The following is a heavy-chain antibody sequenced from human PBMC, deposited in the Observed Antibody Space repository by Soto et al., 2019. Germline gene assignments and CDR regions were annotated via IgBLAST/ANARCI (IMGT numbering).Heavy chain of an antibody. CDR3: AHRLRSSSGWYIGAFDI. D-gene: IGHD6-19*01. CDR2: IYWDDDK. CDR1: GFSLSTSGVG. J-gene: IGHJ3*02. V-gene: IGHV2-5*02. Sequence: QITLKESGPTLVKPTQTLTLTCTFSGFSLSTSGVGVGWIRQPPGKALEWLALIYWDDDKRYSPSLKSRLTITKDTSKNQVVLTMTNMDHVDTATYYCAHRLRSSSGWYIGAFDIWGQGTMVTVSS.